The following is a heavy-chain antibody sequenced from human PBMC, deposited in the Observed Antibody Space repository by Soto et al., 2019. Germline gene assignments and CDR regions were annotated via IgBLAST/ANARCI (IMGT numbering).Heavy chain of an antibody. Sequence: PSETLSLTCTVSGGSISSGGYYWSWIRQHPGKGLEWIGYIYYSGSTCYNPSLKSRVTISVDTSKNQFSLKLSSVTAADTAVYYCARASARDIVVVPAEKHYMDVWGKGTTVTVSS. V-gene: IGHV4-31*03. CDR3: ARASARDIVVVPAEKHYMDV. CDR2: IYYSGST. J-gene: IGHJ6*03. D-gene: IGHD2-2*01. CDR1: GGSISSGGYY.